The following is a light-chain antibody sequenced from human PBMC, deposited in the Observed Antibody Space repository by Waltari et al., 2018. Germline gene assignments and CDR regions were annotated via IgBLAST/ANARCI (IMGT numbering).Light chain of an antibody. CDR3: QQYHSWPPIFT. CDR2: GAS. CDR1: QSVSSN. Sequence: EIVLTQSPATLSVSPGERATLSCRSSQSVSSNLAWYQQKPGQTPRLLIYGASTRATGIPARFSGSGSGTEFTLTISSLQSEDVAIYYCQQYHSWPPIFTFGPGTKVDIK. J-gene: IGKJ3*01. V-gene: IGKV3-15*01.